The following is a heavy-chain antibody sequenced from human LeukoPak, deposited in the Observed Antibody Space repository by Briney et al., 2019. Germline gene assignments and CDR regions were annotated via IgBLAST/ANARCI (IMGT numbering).Heavy chain of an antibody. CDR1: GFTGSSNN. Sequence: GGSLRLSCAASGFTGSSNNMNWVRQAPGKGLEWVSVIYSGVSTYYADSVQGRFTISRDNSKNTLYLQMTGLRADDTAVYYCARGHDAFDIWGQGTMVTVSS. CDR3: ARGHDAFDI. V-gene: IGHV3-66*02. CDR2: IYSGVST. J-gene: IGHJ3*02.